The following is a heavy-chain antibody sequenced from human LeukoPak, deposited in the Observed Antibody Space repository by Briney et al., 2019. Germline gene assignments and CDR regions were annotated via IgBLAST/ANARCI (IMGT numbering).Heavy chain of an antibody. CDR2: INHYGST. CDR1: GESLSNYY. V-gene: IGHV4-34*01. J-gene: IGHJ6*03. CDR3: ARDRTGQQLISRKDYYYMDV. D-gene: IGHD4-11*01. Sequence: SETLSLTCAVYGESLSNYYWSWIRQPPGKGLEWIGEINHYGSTNYNPSLKSRITISVDTSKNQFSLKLSSVTAADTAVYYCARDRTGQQLISRKDYYYMDVWGKGTTVTISS.